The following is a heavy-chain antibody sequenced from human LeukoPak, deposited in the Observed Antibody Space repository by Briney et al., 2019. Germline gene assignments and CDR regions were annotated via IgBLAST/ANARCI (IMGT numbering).Heavy chain of an antibody. CDR1: GYSISSGYY. J-gene: IGHJ4*02. D-gene: IGHD4-23*01. CDR2: IYHSGST. V-gene: IGHV4-38-2*02. Sequence: SETLSLTCTVSGYSISSGYYWGWIRQPPGKGLEWIGSIYHSGSTYYNPSLKSRVTISVDTSKNQFSLKLSSVTAADTAVYYCARVFNDYGGSEWYFDYWGQGTLVTVSS. CDR3: ARVFNDYGGSEWYFDY.